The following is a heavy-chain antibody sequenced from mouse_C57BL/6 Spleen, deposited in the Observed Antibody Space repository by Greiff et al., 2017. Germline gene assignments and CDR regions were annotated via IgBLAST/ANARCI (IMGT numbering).Heavy chain of an antibody. CDR3: ARIYDYDSAMDY. Sequence: EVQGVESGGDSVKPGGSLKLSCAASGFTFSSYGMSWVRQTPDKRLEWVATISSGGSYTYYPDSVKGRFTISRDNARNTLYLQMSSLKSEDTAMYYCARIYDYDSAMDYWGQGTSVTVSS. CDR1: GFTFSSYG. V-gene: IGHV5-6*01. J-gene: IGHJ4*01. D-gene: IGHD2-4*01. CDR2: ISSGGSYT.